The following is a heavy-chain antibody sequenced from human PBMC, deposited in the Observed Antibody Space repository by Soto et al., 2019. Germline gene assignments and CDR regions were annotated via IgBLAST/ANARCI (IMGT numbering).Heavy chain of an antibody. CDR3: ARVHVDTAMVPFDY. Sequence: LRLSCAASGFTFSSYALHWVRQAPGKGLEWVAVISYDGSNKYYADSVKGRFTISRDNSKNTLYLQMNSLRAEDTAVYYCARVHVDTAMVPFDYWGQGTLVTVSS. CDR1: GFTFSSYA. V-gene: IGHV3-30-3*01. D-gene: IGHD5-18*01. CDR2: ISYDGSNK. J-gene: IGHJ4*02.